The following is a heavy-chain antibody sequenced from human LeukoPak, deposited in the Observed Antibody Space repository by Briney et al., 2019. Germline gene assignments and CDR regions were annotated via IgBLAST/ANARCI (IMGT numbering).Heavy chain of an antibody. CDR2: IYYSGST. V-gene: IGHV4-59*08. CDR1: GGSISSYY. CDR3: ARQSFGYFDY. Sequence: PSETLSLTCTVSGGSISSYYWSWLRQPPGKGLEWIGYIYYSGSTNYNPSLKSRVTISVDTSKNQFSLKLSSVTAADTAVYYCARQSFGYFDYWGQGTLVTVSS. D-gene: IGHD3-10*01. J-gene: IGHJ4*02.